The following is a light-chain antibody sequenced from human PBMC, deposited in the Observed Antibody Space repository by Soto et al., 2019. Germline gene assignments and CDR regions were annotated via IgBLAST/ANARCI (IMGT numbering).Light chain of an antibody. V-gene: IGKV3-20*01. CDR2: GAS. CDR1: QSVSSSY. CDR3: QQYGSSPPT. Sequence: EIVLTQSPGTLSLSPGERATLSCRASQSVSSSYLAWYQQKPGQAPRLLLYGASSRATGIPDRFSGSGSGTDFPLTISRLEPEDFAVYYCQQYGSSPPTFGQGTKVEIK. J-gene: IGKJ1*01.